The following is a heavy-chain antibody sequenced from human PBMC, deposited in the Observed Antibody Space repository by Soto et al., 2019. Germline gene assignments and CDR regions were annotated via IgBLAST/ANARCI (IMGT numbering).Heavy chain of an antibody. J-gene: IGHJ5*02. Sequence: GASVKVSCKASGYTFTSYDINWVRQATGQGLEWMGWMNPNSGNTGYAQKFQGRVTMTRNTSISTAYMELSSLRSEDTAVYYCARERTSGDYESGNWFDPWGQGTLVTVSS. D-gene: IGHD4-17*01. V-gene: IGHV1-8*01. CDR1: GYTFTSYD. CDR3: ARERTSGDYESGNWFDP. CDR2: MNPNSGNT.